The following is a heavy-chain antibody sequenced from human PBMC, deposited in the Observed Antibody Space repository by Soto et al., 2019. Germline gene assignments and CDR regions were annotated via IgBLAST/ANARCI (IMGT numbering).Heavy chain of an antibody. V-gene: IGHV3-23*01. J-gene: IGHJ5*02. D-gene: IGHD3-3*01. CDR2: VRGNDDNA. CDR1: GFIFSDYA. CDR3: AKDWTHFDL. Sequence: EVQLLESGGNLVQPGGSLRLSCAASGFIFSDYAMSWVRQAPGKGLEWVSLVRGNDDNAYYADSVKGRFTISRDNSRNTLYLQMNSLRGEDTAVYFCAKDWTHFDLWGQGTLVTVSS.